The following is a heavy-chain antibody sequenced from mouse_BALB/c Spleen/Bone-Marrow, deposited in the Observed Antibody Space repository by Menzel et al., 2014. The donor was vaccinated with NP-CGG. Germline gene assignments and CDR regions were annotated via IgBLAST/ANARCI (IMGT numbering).Heavy chain of an antibody. J-gene: IGHJ2*01. CDR1: GYTFSNYW. CDR3: ARASVVPYYFDF. D-gene: IGHD1-1*01. Sequence: QVQLKQSGAELMKPGASVKISCKATGYTFSNYWIDWVKQRPGHGLEWIGEILPGSGTANYNEKFKGKATFTADTSSNTAYMQLSSLTSKDSALYYCARASVVPYYFDFWGQGTTLTVSS. V-gene: IGHV1-9*01. CDR2: ILPGSGTA.